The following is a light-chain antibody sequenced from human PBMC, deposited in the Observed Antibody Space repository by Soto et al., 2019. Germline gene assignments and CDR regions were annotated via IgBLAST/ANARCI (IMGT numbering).Light chain of an antibody. Sequence: EILLTQSPATMSLSPGERATLSCRASQSISTFLAWYQQKPGQVPRLLIYGVSHRATGIPLRFSGSGSGTDFTLTISSLEPDNFAVYYCQHRSHWPPWTFGQGTKVEIK. CDR2: GVS. J-gene: IGKJ1*01. V-gene: IGKV3-11*01. CDR3: QHRSHWPPWT. CDR1: QSISTF.